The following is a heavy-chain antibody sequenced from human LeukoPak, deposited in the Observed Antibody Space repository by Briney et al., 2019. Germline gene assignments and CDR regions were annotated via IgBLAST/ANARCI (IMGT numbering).Heavy chain of an antibody. Sequence: GRSLRLSCAASGFTFSSYAMHWVRQAPGKGLEWVAVISYDGSNKYYADSVKGRFTISRDNSKNTLYLQMNSLRAEDTAVYYCVRRAAAGTPYYYYGMDVWGQGTTVTVSS. CDR2: ISYDGSNK. CDR1: GFTFSSYA. V-gene: IGHV3-30-3*01. J-gene: IGHJ6*02. CDR3: VRRAAAGTPYYYYGMDV. D-gene: IGHD6-13*01.